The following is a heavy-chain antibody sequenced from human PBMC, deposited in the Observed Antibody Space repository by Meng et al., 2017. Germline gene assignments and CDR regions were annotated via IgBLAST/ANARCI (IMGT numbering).Heavy chain of an antibody. D-gene: IGHD3-10*01. V-gene: IGHV3-11*04. CDR1: GFTFSEYY. Sequence: VVYWGGLVKPGGSLRLSCAVSGFTFSEYYMSWIRQAAGKGLEWVSYISSSGSTIYYADSVKGRFTISRDNAKNSLYLQMNSLRAEDTAVYYCARSGFGELVNWFDPWGQGTLVTVSS. CDR3: ARSGFGELVNWFDP. CDR2: ISSSGSTI. J-gene: IGHJ5*02.